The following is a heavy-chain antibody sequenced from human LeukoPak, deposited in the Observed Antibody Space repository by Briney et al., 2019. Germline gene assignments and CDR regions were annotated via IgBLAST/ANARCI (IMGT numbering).Heavy chain of an antibody. CDR2: IKTKTDGGTT. J-gene: IGHJ4*02. Sequence: GGSLRLSCAGSGFTFSNAWMSWVRQAPGKGLEWVGRIKTKTDGGTTDYGAPVKGRFTISRDDSKNTLYLQMNSLKTEDTALYYCSTAYTTFDSWGQGTLVTVAS. V-gene: IGHV3-15*01. D-gene: IGHD3-16*01. CDR3: STAYTTFDS. CDR1: GFTFSNAW.